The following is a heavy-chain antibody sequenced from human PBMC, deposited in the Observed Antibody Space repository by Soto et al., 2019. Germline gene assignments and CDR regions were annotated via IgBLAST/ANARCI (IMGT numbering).Heavy chain of an antibody. Sequence: SETLSLTCTVSGGSISSGGYYWSWIRQHPGKGLEWIGYIYYSGSTYYNPSLKSRVTISVDTSKNQFSLKLSSVTAADTAVYYCARANYCSSTSCYSDLDGLAVVRPYNWFDPWGPGTLVTVSS. D-gene: IGHD2-2*01. CDR3: ARANYCSSTSCYSDLDGLAVVRPYNWFDP. CDR1: GGSISSGGYY. CDR2: IYYSGST. V-gene: IGHV4-31*03. J-gene: IGHJ5*02.